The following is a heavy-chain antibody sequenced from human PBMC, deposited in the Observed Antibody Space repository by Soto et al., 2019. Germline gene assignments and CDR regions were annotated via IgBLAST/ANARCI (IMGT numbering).Heavy chain of an antibody. V-gene: IGHV1-8*01. CDR3: ARSPINYGSGSYYINY. D-gene: IGHD3-10*01. J-gene: IGHJ4*02. CDR2: MNPNSGNT. Sequence: ASVKVSCKASGYTFTSYDINWVRQATGQGLEWMGWMNPNSGNTGYAQKVQGRVTMTTNTSTSTAYMELRSLRSDDTAVYYCARSPINYGSGSYYINYWGQGSLVTVSS. CDR1: GYTFTSYD.